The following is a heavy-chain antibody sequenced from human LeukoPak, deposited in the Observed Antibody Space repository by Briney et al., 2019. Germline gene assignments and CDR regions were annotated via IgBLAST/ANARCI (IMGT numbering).Heavy chain of an antibody. CDR1: GFTFSSYA. CDR3: ASDQGEWEPGYYFVY. CDR2: ISYDGSNK. D-gene: IGHD1-26*01. V-gene: IGHV3-30*01. J-gene: IGHJ4*01. Sequence: GGSLRLSCAASGFTFSSYAMHWVRQAPGKGLEWVAVISYDGSNKYYADSVKGRFTISRDNSKNTLYLQMNSLRAEDTAVYYCASDQGEWEPGYYFVYSGHGTLVTVSS.